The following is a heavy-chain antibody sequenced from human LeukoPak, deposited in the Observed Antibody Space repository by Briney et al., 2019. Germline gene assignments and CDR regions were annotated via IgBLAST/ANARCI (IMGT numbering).Heavy chain of an antibody. CDR2: INHSGST. D-gene: IGHD6-13*01. CDR1: GGSFSGYY. CDR3: ARGVAAAGKPDY. Sequence: SETLSLTCAVYGGSFSGYYWSWIRQPPEKGLEWIGEINHSGSTNYNPSLKSRVTISVDTSKNQFSLKLSSVTAADTAVYYCARGVAAAGKPDYWGQGTLVTVSS. V-gene: IGHV4-34*01. J-gene: IGHJ4*02.